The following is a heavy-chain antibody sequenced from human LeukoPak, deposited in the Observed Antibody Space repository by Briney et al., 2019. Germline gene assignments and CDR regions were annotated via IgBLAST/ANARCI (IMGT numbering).Heavy chain of an antibody. J-gene: IGHJ5*02. CDR2: IYTSGST. Sequence: PSETLSLTCTVSGGSISIGTYYWSWIRQPAGKGLEWIGHIYTSGSTNYNPSLNSRVTISVDTSKKQFSLKLTSVTAAGTAVYFCARANHASHSGDWFDPWGQGTLVPVSS. V-gene: IGHV4-61*09. CDR1: GGSISIGTYY. CDR3: ARANHASHSGDWFDP. D-gene: IGHD2-2*01.